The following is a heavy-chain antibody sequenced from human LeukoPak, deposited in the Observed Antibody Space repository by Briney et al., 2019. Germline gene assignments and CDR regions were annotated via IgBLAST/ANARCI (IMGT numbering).Heavy chain of an antibody. CDR1: GGSISSSSYY. D-gene: IGHD1-7*01. V-gene: IGHV4-39*07. J-gene: IGHJ6*03. Sequence: SETLSLTCTVSGGSISSSSYYWGWIRQPPGKGLEWIGSIYYSGSTYYNPSLKSRVTISVDTSKNQFSLKLSSVTAADTAVYYCAREGDWNYFGYMDVWGKGTTVTVS. CDR3: AREGDWNYFGYMDV. CDR2: IYYSGST.